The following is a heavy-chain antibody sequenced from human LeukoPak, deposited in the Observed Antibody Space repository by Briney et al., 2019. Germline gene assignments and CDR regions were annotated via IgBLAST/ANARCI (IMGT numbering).Heavy chain of an antibody. D-gene: IGHD5-12*01. CDR3: AKGESGYDSYFDY. V-gene: IGHV3-23*01. J-gene: IGHJ4*02. Sequence: PGGSLKLSCAASRFIFSNYYMSWIRQAPGKGLEWVSAISGSGGSTYYADSVKGRFTISRDNFKNTLYLQMNSLRAEDTAVYYCAKGESGYDSYFDYWGQGTLVTVSS. CDR1: RFIFSNYY. CDR2: ISGSGGST.